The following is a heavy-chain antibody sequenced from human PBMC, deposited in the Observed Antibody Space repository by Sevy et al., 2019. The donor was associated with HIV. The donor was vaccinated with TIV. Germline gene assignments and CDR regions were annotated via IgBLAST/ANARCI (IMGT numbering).Heavy chain of an antibody. Sequence: ASVKVSCKASGYTFTSYDINWVRQATGQGLEWMGWMNPNSGNTGYAQKFQGRVTMTRNTSISTAYMELSSLRTEDTAVYYCARDYYYGSGSYPSQYYYYGMDVWGQWTTVTVSS. J-gene: IGHJ6*02. V-gene: IGHV1-8*01. CDR3: ARDYYYGSGSYPSQYYYYGMDV. CDR2: MNPNSGNT. D-gene: IGHD3-10*01. CDR1: GYTFTSYD.